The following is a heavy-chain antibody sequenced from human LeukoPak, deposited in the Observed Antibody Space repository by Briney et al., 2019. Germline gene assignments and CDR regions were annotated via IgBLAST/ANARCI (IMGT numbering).Heavy chain of an antibody. V-gene: IGHV1-2*02. CDR1: GYSLKDYF. D-gene: IGHD3-22*01. CDR2: INSKSGDT. Sequence: ASVKVSCKASGYSLKDYFIHWVRQAPGKGPEWLGWINSKSGDTDYGQQFRGRINMTRDMAISTIYLELHSLRVDDTAIYYCARAYSSDISYSIGYLDPWGQGSLVTVSS. CDR3: ARAYSSDISYSIGYLDP. J-gene: IGHJ5*02.